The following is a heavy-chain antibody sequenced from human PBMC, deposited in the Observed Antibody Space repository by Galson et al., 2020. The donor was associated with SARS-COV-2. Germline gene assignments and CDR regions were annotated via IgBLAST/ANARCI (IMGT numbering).Heavy chain of an antibody. CDR1: GYSFTSYW. CDR3: ARQGARYSDGFSWADVPDYFDD. J-gene: IGHJ4*02. CDR2: IYPGDSDT. D-gene: IGHD5-18*01. V-gene: IGHV5-51*01. Sequence: GESLNISCKGSGYSFTSYWIGWVRKMPGKGLEWMGIIYPGDSDTRYSPSFQGQVTISADKSISTAYLQWSSLKASDTAMYYCARQGARYSDGFSWADVPDYFDDWGQGTLVTGSS.